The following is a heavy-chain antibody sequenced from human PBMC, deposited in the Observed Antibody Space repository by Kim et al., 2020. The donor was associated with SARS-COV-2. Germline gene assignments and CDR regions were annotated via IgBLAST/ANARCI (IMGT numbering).Heavy chain of an antibody. J-gene: IGHJ4*02. D-gene: IGHD6-19*01. CDR1: GGSISSSSYY. V-gene: IGHV4-39*01. CDR2: IYYSGST. CDR3: ARLQWLAPFDY. Sequence: SETLSLTCTVSGGSISSSSYYWGWIRQPPGKGLEWIGSIYYSGSTYYNPSLKSRVTISVDTSKNQFSLKLSSVTAADTAVYYCARLQWLAPFDYWGQGTL.